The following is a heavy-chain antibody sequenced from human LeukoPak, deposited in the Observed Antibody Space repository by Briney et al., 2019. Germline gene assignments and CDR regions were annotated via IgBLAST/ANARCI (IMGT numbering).Heavy chain of an antibody. CDR1: GFTFSTYG. J-gene: IGHJ4*02. D-gene: IGHD5/OR15-5a*01. CDR2: ISDNGERT. CDR3: AKERGVYKPFDY. V-gene: IGHV3-23*01. Sequence: TGGSLRLSCAVSGFTFSTYGMNWVRQAPGRGLEWVSAISDNGERTYYADSVKGQFTISRDNSKSTLYLQMNSLRAEDTAVYYCAKERGVYKPFDYWGQGTLVTVSS.